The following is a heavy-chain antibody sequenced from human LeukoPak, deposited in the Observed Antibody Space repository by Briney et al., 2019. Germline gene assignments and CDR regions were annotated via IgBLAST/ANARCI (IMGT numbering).Heavy chain of an antibody. V-gene: IGHV4-59*08. CDR2: IYYSGST. Sequence: PSETLSLTCTVSGGSISSYYWSWIRQPPGKGLEWIGYIYYSGSTNYNPSLKSRVTISVDTSKNQFSLKLSSVTAADTAVYYCARLGSGWYWSWFDPWGQGTLVTVSS. CDR3: ARLGSGWYWSWFDP. J-gene: IGHJ5*02. D-gene: IGHD6-19*01. CDR1: GGSISSYY.